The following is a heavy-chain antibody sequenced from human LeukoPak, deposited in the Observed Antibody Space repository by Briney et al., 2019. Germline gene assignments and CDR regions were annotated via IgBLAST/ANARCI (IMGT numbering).Heavy chain of an antibody. CDR3: ARASPRYSTTQPYFDY. Sequence: PGRSLRLSCAASGFTFSSHGMHWVRQAPGKGLEWVAVIWYGGSHKYYADSVKGRFTISRDNSKNTLYLQMNSLRAEDTAVYYCARASPRYSTTQPYFDYWGQGTLVTVSS. CDR2: IWYGGSHK. J-gene: IGHJ4*02. CDR1: GFTFSSHG. V-gene: IGHV3-33*01. D-gene: IGHD3-16*02.